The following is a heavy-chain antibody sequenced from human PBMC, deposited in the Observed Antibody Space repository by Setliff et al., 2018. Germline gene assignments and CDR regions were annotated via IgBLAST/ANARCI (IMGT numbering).Heavy chain of an antibody. CDR1: GGSISSGSYY. Sequence: TLSLTCTVSGGSISSGSYYWSWIRQPAGKGLEWIGRIYTSGSTYYNPSLKSRVTISVDTSKNQFSLKLSSVTAADTAVYYCARRGMSSSWFEGAFDIWGQGTMVTVSS. D-gene: IGHD6-13*01. V-gene: IGHV4-61*02. J-gene: IGHJ3*02. CDR3: ARRGMSSSWFEGAFDI. CDR2: IYTSGST.